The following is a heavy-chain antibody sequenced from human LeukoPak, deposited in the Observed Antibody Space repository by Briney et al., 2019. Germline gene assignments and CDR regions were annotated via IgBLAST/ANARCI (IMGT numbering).Heavy chain of an antibody. D-gene: IGHD5-24*01. Sequence: GGSLRLSCSPSGFTFSSSWMNWVRQAPGKGLEWVANIKKDGSEKNYVDSVKGRFTISRDNAKNSLYLQMNSLRAEDTAVYYCARDSGYSDYWGQGTLVTASS. CDR3: ARDSGYSDY. CDR1: GFTFSSSW. J-gene: IGHJ4*02. CDR2: IKKDGSEK. V-gene: IGHV3-7*01.